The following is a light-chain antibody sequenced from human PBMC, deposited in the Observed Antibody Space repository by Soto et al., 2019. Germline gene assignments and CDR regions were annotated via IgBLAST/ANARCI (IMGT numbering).Light chain of an antibody. CDR1: SSDVGGYNS. V-gene: IGLV2-8*02. J-gene: IGLJ2*01. CDR3: SSYAATNKVT. Sequence: QSALTQPPSASRSPGQSVTISCTGTSSDVGGYNSVSWYQHHPAKAPKLIIYDVSKRPSGVPDRFSGSKSGNTASLTVSGLQAEDEADYYCSSYAATNKVTFGGGTKLTVL. CDR2: DVS.